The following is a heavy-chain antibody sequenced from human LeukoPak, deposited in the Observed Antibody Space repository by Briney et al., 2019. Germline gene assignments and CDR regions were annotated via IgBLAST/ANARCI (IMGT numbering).Heavy chain of an antibody. CDR3: ALMPGTS. V-gene: IGHV3-21*01. Sequence: GGSLRLSCAASGFTFSSYWMSWVRQAPGKGLEWVSSISGSSSYIYYADSVEGRFTISRDNAKNSLYLQMNSLRDEDSAVYYCALMPGTSWGQGTLVTVSS. D-gene: IGHD6-13*01. J-gene: IGHJ4*02. CDR1: GFTFSSYW. CDR2: ISGSSSYI.